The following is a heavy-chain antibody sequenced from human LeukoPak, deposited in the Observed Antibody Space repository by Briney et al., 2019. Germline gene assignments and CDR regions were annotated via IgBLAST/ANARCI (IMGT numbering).Heavy chain of an antibody. J-gene: IGHJ3*01. CDR3: AGGPDHGAFDF. CDR1: GYTFTGYY. V-gene: IGHV1-2*02. CDR2: INPDNGGT. Sequence: GASVKVSCKASGYTFTGYYLHWMRQAPGQGLEWMGDINPDNGGTNSAQKFHGRVTMTRDTSISTAYMELSSLRSDDTAVYYCAGGPDHGAFDFWGQGTMVTVSS. D-gene: IGHD1-14*01.